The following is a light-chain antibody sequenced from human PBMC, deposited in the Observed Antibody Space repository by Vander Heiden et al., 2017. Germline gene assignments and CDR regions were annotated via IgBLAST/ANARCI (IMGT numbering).Light chain of an antibody. CDR1: VLAKKY. Sequence: SYELTQPSSVSVSPGQTARITCSGDVLAKKYARWFQQKPGQAPVLVIYKDSERPSGSPERFSGSSSGTTVTLTISGAQVEDEADYYCYSAADNLRVFGGGTKLTVL. V-gene: IGLV3-27*01. CDR3: YSAADNLRV. CDR2: KDS. J-gene: IGLJ2*01.